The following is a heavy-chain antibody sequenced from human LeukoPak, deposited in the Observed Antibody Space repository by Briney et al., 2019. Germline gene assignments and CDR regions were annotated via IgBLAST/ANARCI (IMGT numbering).Heavy chain of an antibody. CDR3: TKGGSYAPLDY. V-gene: IGHV3-23*01. D-gene: IGHD1-26*01. CDR1: GFTFSSSA. J-gene: IGHJ4*02. CDR2: ISDSGGST. Sequence: GGSLRLSCAASGFTFSSSAMTWVRQAPGKGLEWVSAISDSGGSTIYTDSVKGRFTISRDNSKNTLYLQMNTLRAEDTAVYYCTKGGSYAPLDYWGQGTLVTVSS.